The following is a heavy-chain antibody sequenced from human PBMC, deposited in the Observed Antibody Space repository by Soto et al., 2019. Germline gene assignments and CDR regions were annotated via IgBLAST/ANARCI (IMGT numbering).Heavy chain of an antibody. CDR3: AKSSSGLRDYFDS. V-gene: IGHV3-30-3*02. D-gene: IGHD3-10*01. CDR1: GFTLSSFA. J-gene: IGHJ4*02. Sequence: GGSLRLSCAASGFTLSSFAMHWVRQAPGKGLEWVATTSYDGLNTFYGESVRGRFSISRGTSKNTLFLQMDSLKPEDTAVYFCAKSSSGLRDYFDSWGRGTLVTVSS. CDR2: TSYDGLNT.